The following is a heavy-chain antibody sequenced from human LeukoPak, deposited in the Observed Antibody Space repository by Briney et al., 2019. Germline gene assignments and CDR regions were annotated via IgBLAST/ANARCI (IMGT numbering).Heavy chain of an antibody. Sequence: PGASVKVSCKVSGYTLTELSMHWVRQAPGKGLEWMGGFDPEDGETIYAQKFQGRVTMTEDTSTDTAYMELSSLRSEDTAVYHCATVGRVREWPRGEYYYYGMDVWGQGTTVTVSS. CDR2: FDPEDGET. J-gene: IGHJ6*02. CDR1: GYTLTELS. D-gene: IGHD3-16*01. CDR3: ATVGRVREWPRGEYYYYGMDV. V-gene: IGHV1-24*01.